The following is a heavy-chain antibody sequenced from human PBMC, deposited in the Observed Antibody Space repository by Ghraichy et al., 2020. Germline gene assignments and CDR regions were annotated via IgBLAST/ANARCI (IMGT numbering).Heavy chain of an antibody. Sequence: GGSPRLSCAASGFTFNSYAMSWVRQAPGKGLEWVSAISGSGGSTYYADSVKGRFTISRGNSRNTLYLQMNSLRAEDTAEYYCAKGVATPYYYYYGMDVWGQGTTVTVSS. CDR1: GFTFNSYA. CDR3: AKGVATPYYYYYGMDV. V-gene: IGHV3-23*01. CDR2: ISGSGGST. J-gene: IGHJ6*02. D-gene: IGHD2-15*01.